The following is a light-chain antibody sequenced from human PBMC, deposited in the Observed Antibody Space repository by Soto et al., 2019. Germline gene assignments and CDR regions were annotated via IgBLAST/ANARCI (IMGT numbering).Light chain of an antibody. Sequence: QSVLTQPPSVSAAPGQKVTISCSGSSSNIGNNDVSWYQQLPGTAPKLLIYENNKRPSGIPDRFSGSKSGTSATLGITGLQTGDEADYYCGTWDSSLSAYVFGTGTKVTV. CDR2: ENN. V-gene: IGLV1-51*02. CDR1: SSNIGNND. J-gene: IGLJ1*01. CDR3: GTWDSSLSAYV.